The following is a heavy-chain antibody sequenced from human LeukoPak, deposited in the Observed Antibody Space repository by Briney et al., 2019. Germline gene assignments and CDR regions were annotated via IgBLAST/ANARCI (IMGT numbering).Heavy chain of an antibody. V-gene: IGHV1-69*13. CDR3: ARGWQLGGDLGDAFDI. Sequence: SVKVSCKTSGGTFSSYTITWVRQAPGQGLEWVGGIIPIFGTTNYAQKFQGRVTITADESTSTAYMELSSLRSEDTAVYYCARGWQLGGDLGDAFDIWGQGTMVTVSS. CDR1: GGTFSSYT. D-gene: IGHD2-21*01. CDR2: IIPIFGTT. J-gene: IGHJ3*02.